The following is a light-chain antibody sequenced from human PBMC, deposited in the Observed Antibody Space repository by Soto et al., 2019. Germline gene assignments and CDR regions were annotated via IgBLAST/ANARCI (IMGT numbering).Light chain of an antibody. CDR1: NSDVGSYNL. CDR3: CSYACSTTYVV. J-gene: IGLJ2*01. CDR2: EVS. V-gene: IGLV2-23*02. Sequence: QSSVTQPASVSGSPGQSITISCTGTNSDVGSYNLVSWYQQQPRKAPKLMICEVSKRPSGVSNRFSGSKSGNTASLTISGLQAEDEADYYCCSYACSTTYVVFGGGTKVTVL.